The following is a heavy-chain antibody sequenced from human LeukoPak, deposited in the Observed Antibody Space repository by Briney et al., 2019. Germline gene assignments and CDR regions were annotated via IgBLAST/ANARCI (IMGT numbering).Heavy chain of an antibody. CDR2: MNPNSGNT. CDR1: GYTFTSYD. D-gene: IGHD6-19*01. Sequence: ASVKVSCKASGYTFTSYDINWVRQATGQGLEWMGWMNPNSGNTGYAQKFQGRVTMTRNTSISTAYMELSSLRSEDTAVYYCAGKSSRGWYFGIEYNWFDPWGQGTLVTVSS. J-gene: IGHJ5*02. V-gene: IGHV1-8*01. CDR3: AGKSSRGWYFGIEYNWFDP.